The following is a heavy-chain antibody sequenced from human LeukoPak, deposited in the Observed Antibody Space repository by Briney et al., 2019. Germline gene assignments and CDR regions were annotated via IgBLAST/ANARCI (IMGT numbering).Heavy chain of an antibody. CDR3: ARHPGANYFDY. V-gene: IGHV4-59*08. CDR2: IYYSGST. CDR1: GDSLNNYY. D-gene: IGHD1-14*01. Sequence: SETLSLTCTVSGDSLNNYYWSWIRQPPGKGLEWIGYIYYSGSTNYNPSLKSRVTISVDTSKNQFSLKVSSVTAADTTLYYCARHPGANYFDYWGQGTLVTVSS. J-gene: IGHJ4*02.